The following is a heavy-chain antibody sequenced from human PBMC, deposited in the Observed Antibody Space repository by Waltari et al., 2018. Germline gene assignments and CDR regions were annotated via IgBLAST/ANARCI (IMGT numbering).Heavy chain of an antibody. CDR1: GGSISSHY. J-gene: IGHJ4*02. CDR2: IYYSGST. D-gene: IGHD6-13*01. Sequence: QVQLQESGPGLVKPSETLSLTCTVSGGSISSHYWSWIRQPPGKGLEWIGYIYYSGSTNYTPSLKSRATISVDTSKNQFSLKLSSVTAADTAVYYCARRYSSSWYDYWGQGTLVTVSS. V-gene: IGHV4-59*11. CDR3: ARRYSSSWYDY.